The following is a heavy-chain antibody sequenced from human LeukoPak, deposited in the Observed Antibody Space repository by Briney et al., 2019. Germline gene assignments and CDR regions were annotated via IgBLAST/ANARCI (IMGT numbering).Heavy chain of an antibody. J-gene: IGHJ6*03. CDR3: ARDLANPVVAAKEFYYYYYMDV. CDR1: GGTFSSYA. V-gene: IGHV1-69*13. D-gene: IGHD2-15*01. CDR2: IIPIFGTA. Sequence: GASVKVSCKASGGTFSSYAISWVRQAPGQGFEWMGGIIPIFGTANYAQKFQGRVTITADESTSTAYMELSSLRSEDTAVYYCARDLANPVVAAKEFYYYYYMDVWGRGTTVTVSS.